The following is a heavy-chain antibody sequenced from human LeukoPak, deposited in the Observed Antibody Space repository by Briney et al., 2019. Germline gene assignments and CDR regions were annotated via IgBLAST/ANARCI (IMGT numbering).Heavy chain of an antibody. D-gene: IGHD3-10*01. J-gene: IGHJ4*02. V-gene: IGHV3-21*01. CDR1: GFTFSSYN. Sequence: GGSLRLSCAASGFTFSSYNMNWVRQAPGKGLEWVSSISSSSSYIYYADSVKGRFTISRDNAKNSLYLQMNSLRAEDTAVYYCAKLAKYFYGWETYYFFEHWGQGTPVTASS. CDR3: AKLAKYFYGWETYYFFEH. CDR2: ISSSSSYI.